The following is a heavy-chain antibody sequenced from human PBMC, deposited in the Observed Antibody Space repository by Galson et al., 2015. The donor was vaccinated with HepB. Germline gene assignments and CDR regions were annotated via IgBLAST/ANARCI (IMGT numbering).Heavy chain of an antibody. CDR2: INRNSEYI. D-gene: IGHD6-25*01. V-gene: IGHV3-21*06. J-gene: IGHJ4*02. CDR1: GFVFSRYD. CDR3: AREAAFSPYYFDF. Sequence: SLRLSCAATGFVFSRYDMSWVRQAPGKGLEWVASINRNSEYIYYADSVRGRFSTSRDNAKNSLYLQMDSLIGEDTAVYFCAREAAFSPYYFDFWGRGTLVTVSS.